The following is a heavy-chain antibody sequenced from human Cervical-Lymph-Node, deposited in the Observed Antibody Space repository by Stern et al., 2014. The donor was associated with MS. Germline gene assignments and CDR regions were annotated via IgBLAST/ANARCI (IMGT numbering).Heavy chain of an antibody. CDR2: IVPLFNTS. V-gene: IGHV1-69*01. Sequence: MQLVESGAQVKKPGSSVKVSCKVSGGILSTYTVSWVRQAPGPGLEWMGGIVPLFNTSNYAQKFQGRVTITADESTGTAYMELSSLRSEDTAVYYCASGGSGSYYFYYGMDVWGQGTTVTVSS. CDR1: GGILSTYT. CDR3: ASGGSGSYYFYYGMDV. J-gene: IGHJ6*02. D-gene: IGHD3-10*01.